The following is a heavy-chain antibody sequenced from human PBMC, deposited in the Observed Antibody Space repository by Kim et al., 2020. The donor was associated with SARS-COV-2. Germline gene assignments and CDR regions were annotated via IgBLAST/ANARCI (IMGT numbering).Heavy chain of an antibody. CDR3: TTDIQNY. Sequence: DGGTTDYAAPVKGRFTISRDDSKNTLYLQMNSLKTEDTAVYYCTTDIQNYWGQGTLVTVSS. CDR2: DGGTT. D-gene: IGHD2-21*01. J-gene: IGHJ4*02. V-gene: IGHV3-15*01.